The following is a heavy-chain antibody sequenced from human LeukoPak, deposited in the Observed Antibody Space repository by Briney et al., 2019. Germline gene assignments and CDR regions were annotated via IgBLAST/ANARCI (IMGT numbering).Heavy chain of an antibody. CDR2: ITTSDGNT. Sequence: GGSLRLSCAASGFTFSSYTMSWVRQAPGKGLEWVSTITTSDGNTYYADSVKGRFTVSRDNSKNTLYLQMNSLRAEDTAIYYCTRVGYIDEGIDYWGQGTLVTVSS. D-gene: IGHD5-24*01. CDR1: GFTFSSYT. CDR3: TRVGYIDEGIDY. J-gene: IGHJ4*02. V-gene: IGHV3-23*01.